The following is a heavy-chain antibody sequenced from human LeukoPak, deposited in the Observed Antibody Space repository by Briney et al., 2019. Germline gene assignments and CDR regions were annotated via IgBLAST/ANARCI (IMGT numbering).Heavy chain of an antibody. Sequence: GRSLRLSCAASGFAFSSYAMHWVRQAPGKGLEWVAVISYDGSNKYYADSVKGRFTISRDNSKNTLYLQMNSLRAEDTAVYYCARDLVVVVPAALSYYYYYGMDVWGQGTTVTVSS. CDR1: GFAFSSYA. CDR3: ARDLVVVVPAALSYYYYYGMDV. D-gene: IGHD2-2*01. J-gene: IGHJ6*02. CDR2: ISYDGSNK. V-gene: IGHV3-30-3*01.